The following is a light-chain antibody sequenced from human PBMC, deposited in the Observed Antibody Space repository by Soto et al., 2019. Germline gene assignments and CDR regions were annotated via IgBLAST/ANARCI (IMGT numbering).Light chain of an antibody. CDR2: DTS. Sequence: EIVLTQSPDTLSLSPGERGTLSCRASQSVSSNYLAWYQQKPGQAPRLLIYDTSSRATGIPDRFSGSGSGTDFTLTISRLEPEDFAVYYCQQYGHAPHTFGQGTKRAI. V-gene: IGKV3-20*01. CDR3: QQYGHAPHT. J-gene: IGKJ2*01. CDR1: QSVSSNY.